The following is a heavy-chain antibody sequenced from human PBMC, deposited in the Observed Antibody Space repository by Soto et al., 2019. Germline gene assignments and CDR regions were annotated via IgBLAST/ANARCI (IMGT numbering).Heavy chain of an antibody. CDR3: ARAPSGSYCYLGMDV. Sequence: QVQLQESGPGLVKPSQTLSLTCTVSGGSISSGGYYWSWIRQHPGKGLEWIGYIYYSGSTYYNPSIKSRVTLSVDTSKNQFSLKLSSVTAAETAVYYCARAPSGSYCYLGMDVWGQGTTVTVSS. V-gene: IGHV4-31*03. J-gene: IGHJ6*02. CDR2: IYYSGST. CDR1: GGSISSGGYY. D-gene: IGHD1-26*01.